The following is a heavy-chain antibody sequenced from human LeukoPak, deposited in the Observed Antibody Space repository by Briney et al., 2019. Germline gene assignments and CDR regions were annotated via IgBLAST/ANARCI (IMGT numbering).Heavy chain of an antibody. CDR1: GLAFSSHW. J-gene: IGHJ6*02. D-gene: IGHD3-10*01. V-gene: IGHV3-7*05. Sequence: GGPLRLSCAASGLAFSSHWMSWVRQAPGKGLEWVANINKDGSETRYLDSVRGRFTISRDNAKDSVYLQMNSLRAEDTAVYYCARDWVRNNNNNRNMVRGDYGMDVWGQGTTVTVSS. CDR3: ARDWVRNNNNNRNMVRGDYGMDV. CDR2: INKDGSET.